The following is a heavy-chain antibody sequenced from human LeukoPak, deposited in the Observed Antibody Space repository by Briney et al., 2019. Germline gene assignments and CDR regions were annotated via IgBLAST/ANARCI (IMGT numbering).Heavy chain of an antibody. V-gene: IGHV4-34*01. CDR3: AREGTTVTTYFDY. CDR1: GGSFSGYY. Sequence: PSETLSLTCAVYGGSFSGYYWSWIRQPPGKGLEWIGEINHSGSTNYNPSLKSRVTISVDTSKNQFSLKLSSVTAADTAVYYCAREGTTVTTYFDYWGQGTLVTVSS. J-gene: IGHJ4*02. D-gene: IGHD4-11*01. CDR2: INHSGST.